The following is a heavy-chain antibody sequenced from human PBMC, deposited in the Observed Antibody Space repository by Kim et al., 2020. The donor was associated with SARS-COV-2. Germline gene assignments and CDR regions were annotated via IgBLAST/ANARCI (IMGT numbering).Heavy chain of an antibody. J-gene: IGHJ3*01. Sequence: GGSLRLSCAASGFTFDDFGMHWVRQIPGKGLEWVSGISWNGVTKGYVDSVKGRFTISRDNANNSLYLEMNSLRPEDSALYYCVKGYANDAFDFWGQGTM. V-gene: IGHV3-9*01. D-gene: IGHD2-15*01. CDR1: GFTFDDFG. CDR3: VKGYANDAFDF. CDR2: ISWNGVTK.